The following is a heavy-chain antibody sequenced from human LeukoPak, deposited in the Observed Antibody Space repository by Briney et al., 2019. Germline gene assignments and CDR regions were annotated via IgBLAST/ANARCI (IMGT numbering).Heavy chain of an antibody. J-gene: IGHJ4*02. CDR2: IREEGTEK. CDR3: AKDLRIAADY. V-gene: IGHV3-7*03. CDR1: GFTFSGAW. Sequence: GGSLRLSCTASGFTFSGAWMTWVRQAPGKGLEWVANIREEGTEKNYVDSVKGRFTISRDNSKNTLYLQMNSLRAEDTAVYYCAKDLRIAADYWGQGTLVTVSS. D-gene: IGHD6-13*01.